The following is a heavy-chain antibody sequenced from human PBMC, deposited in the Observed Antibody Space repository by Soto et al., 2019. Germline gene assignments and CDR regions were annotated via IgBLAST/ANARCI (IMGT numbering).Heavy chain of an antibody. CDR3: ARSRDGYSFYFYYGIDV. J-gene: IGHJ6*02. V-gene: IGHV3-30*03. CDR2: ILHDGSAE. D-gene: IGHD4-4*01. Sequence: GGSLRLSCAASGFTFTSYDMHWVRQAPGKGLEWMALILHDGSAEYYADSVKGRFTISRDSSKSTLYLQMNSLRAEDTAVYYCARSRDGYSFYFYYGIDVWGQGTTVTVSS. CDR1: GFTFTSYD.